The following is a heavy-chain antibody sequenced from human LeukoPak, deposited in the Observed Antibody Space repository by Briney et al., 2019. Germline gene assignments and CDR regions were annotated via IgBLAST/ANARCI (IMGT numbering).Heavy chain of an antibody. CDR1: GYTFTGYY. V-gene: IGHV1-2*02. CDR2: INPNSGGT. Sequence: ASVKVSCKASGYTFTGYYMHWVRPAPGQGLEWMGWINPNSGGTNYAQKFQGRVTMTRDTSISTAYMELSRLRSDDTAVYYCASLHIVVVPAAAPGYYGMDVWGQGTTVTVSS. CDR3: ASLHIVVVPAAAPGYYGMDV. J-gene: IGHJ6*02. D-gene: IGHD2-2*01.